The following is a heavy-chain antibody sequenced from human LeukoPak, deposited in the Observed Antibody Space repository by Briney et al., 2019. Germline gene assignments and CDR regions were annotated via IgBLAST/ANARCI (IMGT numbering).Heavy chain of an antibody. CDR2: IHYSGTT. CDR3: ARYISGDYNRFDP. CDR1: GGSISSSSYY. Sequence: SETPSLTCTVSGGSISSSSYYWVWIRQPPGKGLEWIATIHYSGTTYYNPSLRSRFTISVDTSKSQFSLRLNSVTTADTAVYYCARYISGDYNRFDPWGQGTLVTVSS. D-gene: IGHD3-10*01. J-gene: IGHJ5*02. V-gene: IGHV4-39*05.